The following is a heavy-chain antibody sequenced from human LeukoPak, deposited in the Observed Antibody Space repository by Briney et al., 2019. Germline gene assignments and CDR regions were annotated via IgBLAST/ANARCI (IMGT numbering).Heavy chain of an antibody. CDR1: GFTFDDHA. Sequence: GGSLRLSCAASGFTFDDHAMHWVRQAPAKALESVSGISGNGGSRGYADSVKGRFTISRDNAKNSLFLQMNSLRVEDTAFYYCTKGSGSWVDYWGQGTLVTVSS. J-gene: IGHJ4*02. D-gene: IGHD2-15*01. V-gene: IGHV3-9*01. CDR3: TKGSGSWVDY. CDR2: ISGNGGSR.